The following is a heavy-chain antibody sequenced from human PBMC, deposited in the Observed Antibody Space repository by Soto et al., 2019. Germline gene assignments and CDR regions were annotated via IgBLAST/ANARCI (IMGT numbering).Heavy chain of an antibody. CDR2: ISAYNGNT. CDR1: GYTFTSYY. CDR3: ARGAGSGGVFDY. V-gene: IGHV1-18*04. D-gene: IGHD6-25*01. J-gene: IGHJ4*02. Sequence: ASVKVSCKASGYTFTSYYMHWVRQAPGQGLEWMGWISAYNGNTNYAQKLQGRVTMTTDTPTSTAYMELRSLRSDDTAVYYCARGAGSGGVFDYWGQGTLVTVSS.